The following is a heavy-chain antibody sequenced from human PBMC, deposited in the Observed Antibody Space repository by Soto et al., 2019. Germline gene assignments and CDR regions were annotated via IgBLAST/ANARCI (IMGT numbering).Heavy chain of an antibody. V-gene: IGHV3-53*01. CDR2: IYSGGST. CDR1: GFTVSSNY. D-gene: IGHD2-21*02. Sequence: PGGSLRLSCAASGFTVSSNYMSWVRQAPGKGLEWVSVIYSGGSTYYADSVKGRFTISRDNSKNTLYLQMNSLRAEDTAVYYCARAGDCGGDCYSGAFDIWGQGTMVPVSS. J-gene: IGHJ3*02. CDR3: ARAGDCGGDCYSGAFDI.